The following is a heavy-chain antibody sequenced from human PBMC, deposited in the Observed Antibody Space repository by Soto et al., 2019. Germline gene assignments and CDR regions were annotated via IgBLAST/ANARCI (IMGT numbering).Heavy chain of an antibody. CDR1: GYTFTSYA. CDR2: INAGNGNT. Sequence: GASVKVSCKASGYTFTSYAMHWVRQAPGQRLEWMGWINAGNGNTKYSQKFQGRVTITADESTSTAYMELSSLRSEDTAVYYCARDPVAAADPNWFDPWGQGTLVTVSS. D-gene: IGHD6-13*01. V-gene: IGHV1-3*01. J-gene: IGHJ5*02. CDR3: ARDPVAAADPNWFDP.